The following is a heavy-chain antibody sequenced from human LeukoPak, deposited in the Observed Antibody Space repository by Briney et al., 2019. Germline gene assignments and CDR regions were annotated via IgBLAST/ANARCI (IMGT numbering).Heavy chain of an antibody. CDR3: ARVARLRGYSSSAGEDP. D-gene: IGHD6-13*01. CDR1: GYTFTGYY. CDR2: TNPNSGGT. J-gene: IGHJ5*02. Sequence: ASVKVSCKASGYTFTGYYMHWVRQAPGQGLEWMGWTNPNSGGTNYAQKFQGRVTMTRDTSISTAYMELSRLRSDDTAVYYCARVARLRGYSSSAGEDPWGQGTLVTVSS. V-gene: IGHV1-2*02.